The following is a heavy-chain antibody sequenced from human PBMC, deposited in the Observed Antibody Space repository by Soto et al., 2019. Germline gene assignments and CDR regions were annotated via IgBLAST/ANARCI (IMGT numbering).Heavy chain of an antibody. CDR2: ISLDGTNK. CDR3: AKGPVTYSELYFDI. V-gene: IGHV3-30*18. D-gene: IGHD2-15*01. CDR1: GFTFSSYG. J-gene: IGHJ4*02. Sequence: QVQLVESGGGVVQPGRSLRLSCAASGFTFSSYGMHWVRQAPGKGLEWVAVISLDGTNKYYADSVKGRFTISRDDSKNTMYLQMNSLRSDDTAVYYCAKGPVTYSELYFDIWGQGTLVTVSS.